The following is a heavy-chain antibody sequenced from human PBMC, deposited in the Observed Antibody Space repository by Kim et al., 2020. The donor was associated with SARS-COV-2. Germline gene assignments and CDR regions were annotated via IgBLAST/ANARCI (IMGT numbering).Heavy chain of an antibody. J-gene: IGHJ5*02. D-gene: IGHD3-9*01. CDR1: GGSISSYY. CDR2: INNSGST. CDR3: ARTVKYAILTGESPHDWFDP. V-gene: IGHV4-59*01. Sequence: SETLSLTCTVSGGSISSYYWSWIRQPPGKGLEWMGDINNSGSTNYNPSLKSRVTISVDTSKNQFSLKLSSVTDADTAVYYCARTVKYAILTGESPHDWFDPWGQGTLVTVSS.